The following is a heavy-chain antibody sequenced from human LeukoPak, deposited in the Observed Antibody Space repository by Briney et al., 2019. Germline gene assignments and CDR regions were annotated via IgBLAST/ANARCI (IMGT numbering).Heavy chain of an antibody. CDR3: ASGPPYSSGWSRDY. J-gene: IGHJ4*02. CDR2: ISPYNGNT. V-gene: IGHV1-18*01. CDR1: GYTFTNFG. Sequence: ASVKVSCKASGYTFTNFGISWVRQAPGQGLEWMGWISPYNGNTNYAQKVQGRVTMTTDTSTSTVYMELRSLRSDDTAVYYCASGPPYSSGWSRDYWGQGTLVTVSS. D-gene: IGHD6-19*01.